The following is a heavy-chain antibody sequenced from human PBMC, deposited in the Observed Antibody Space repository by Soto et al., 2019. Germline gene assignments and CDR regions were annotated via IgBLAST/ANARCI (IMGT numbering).Heavy chain of an antibody. J-gene: IGHJ4*02. CDR1: GFTFSNAW. V-gene: IGHV3-15*01. CDR2: IKTKSDGATT. CDR3: TALTGTTMALDY. D-gene: IGHD1-7*01. Sequence: GGSLRLSCAASGFTFSNAWMNWVRQAPGKGLEWVGRIKTKSDGATTDYAAPVKGRFTISRDDSRNALYLQMNSLKAEDTAVYYCTALTGTTMALDYWGQGTLVTVSS.